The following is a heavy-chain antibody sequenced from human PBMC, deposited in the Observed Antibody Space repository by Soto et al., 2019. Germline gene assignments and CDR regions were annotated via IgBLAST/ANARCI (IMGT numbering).Heavy chain of an antibody. Sequence: SETLSLTCAVSGGSISTYFWNWLRQPPGKGLEWIAYISDSGRILYNPSLKSRVTLSLDASKNQFSLRLSSVTAADTAVYYCARDRMAADATEVAFDFWGQGTMVTVSS. CDR3: ARDRMAADATEVAFDF. CDR1: GGSISTYF. J-gene: IGHJ3*01. V-gene: IGHV4-59*01. CDR2: ISDSGRI. D-gene: IGHD6-13*01.